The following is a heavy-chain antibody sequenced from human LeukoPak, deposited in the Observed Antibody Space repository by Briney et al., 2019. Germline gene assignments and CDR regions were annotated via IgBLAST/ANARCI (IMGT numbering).Heavy chain of an antibody. V-gene: IGHV1-3*01. Sequence: ASVKVSCKASGYTFTKYVVHWVRQAPGQRPEWMGWINAGNGDTKYSQNFQDRVTITRDTSANTAYMGLSSLTSEDTALYYCARDDCGDTCYPGGYWGQGTLVTVSS. CDR1: GYTFTKYV. J-gene: IGHJ4*02. CDR2: INAGNGDT. CDR3: ARDDCGDTCYPGGY. D-gene: IGHD2-21*01.